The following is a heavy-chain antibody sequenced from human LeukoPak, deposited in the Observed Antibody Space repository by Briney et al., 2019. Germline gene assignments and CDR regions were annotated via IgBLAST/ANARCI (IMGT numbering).Heavy chain of an antibody. V-gene: IGHV1-69*13. J-gene: IGHJ5*02. CDR3: ARDRSHPDYDILTGKCFDP. CDR1: GGTFSSYA. D-gene: IGHD3-9*01. CDR2: IIPIFGTA. Sequence: SVKVSCKASGGTFSSYAISWVRQAPGQGLEWMGGIIPIFGTANYAQKFQGRVTITADESASTAYMELSSLRSEDTAVYYFARDRSHPDYDILTGKCFDPWGQGTLVTVSS.